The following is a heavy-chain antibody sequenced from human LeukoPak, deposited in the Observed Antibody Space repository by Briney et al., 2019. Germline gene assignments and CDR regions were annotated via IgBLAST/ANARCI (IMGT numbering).Heavy chain of an antibody. CDR1: GFTFSSYA. Sequence: PGGSLRLSCAASGFTFSSYAMTWVRQAPGKGLEWVSIISERGGRTDYADSVKGRFTISRDNSKNTLYLQMNSLRVEDTAAYYCAKISRDLILVDDALDIWGQGTMVTVSS. CDR3: AKISRDLILVDDALDI. D-gene: IGHD3-22*01. V-gene: IGHV3-23*01. CDR2: ISERGGRT. J-gene: IGHJ3*02.